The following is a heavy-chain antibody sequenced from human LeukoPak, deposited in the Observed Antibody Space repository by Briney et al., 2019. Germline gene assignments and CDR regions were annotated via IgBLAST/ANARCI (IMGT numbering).Heavy chain of an antibody. J-gene: IGHJ6*03. CDR3: ANLIAAQYRYYYMDV. V-gene: IGHV4-39*01. CDR1: GGSISSSGYY. D-gene: IGHD6-6*01. Sequence: SETLSLTCTVSGGSISSSGYYWGWIRQPPGKGLEWIVSIYYSGSTYYNPSLKSRVTMSVDTSKNQFSLKLSSVTATDTAVYYCANLIAAQYRYYYMDVWGKGTTVTVSS. CDR2: IYYSGST.